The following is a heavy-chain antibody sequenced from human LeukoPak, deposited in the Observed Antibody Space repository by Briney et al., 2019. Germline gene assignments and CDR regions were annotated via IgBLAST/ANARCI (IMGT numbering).Heavy chain of an antibody. J-gene: IGHJ5*02. Sequence: GGSLRLSCVASGFTFNNYAMSWVRQAPGRGLEWASSTAGSGISKDYADSVKGRFTISRDNSRNTLYLQMSNLRADDTAMYYCSRDRSRGYSFTWGQGTLVTVS. CDR2: TAGSGISK. CDR3: SRDRSRGYSFT. CDR1: GFTFNNYA. V-gene: IGHV3-23*01. D-gene: IGHD5-12*01.